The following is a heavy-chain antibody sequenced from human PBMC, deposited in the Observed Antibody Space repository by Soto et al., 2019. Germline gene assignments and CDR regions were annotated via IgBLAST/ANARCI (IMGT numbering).Heavy chain of an antibody. D-gene: IGHD1-1*01. CDR3: VRDGTKTLRDWFDP. CDR1: GGSVSSDTHY. V-gene: IGHV4-61*01. J-gene: IGHJ5*02. CDR2: IYSSGST. Sequence: TLSLTCTVSGGSVSSDTHYWSWIRQPPGKRLEWIGFIYSSGSTNYNPSLKSRVTMSVDTSKKQFSLRLRSVTAADTAVYYCVRDGTKTLRDWFDPWGQGISVPSPQ.